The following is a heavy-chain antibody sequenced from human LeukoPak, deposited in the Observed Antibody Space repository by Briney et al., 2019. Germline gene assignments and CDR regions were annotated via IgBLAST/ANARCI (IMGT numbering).Heavy chain of an antibody. V-gene: IGHV3-21*01. J-gene: IGHJ3*02. Sequence: GGSLRLSCAASGFTFSSYTMHWVRQIPGERPEWVSSISGDTTYIYYADSLKGRFTISRDNTNTSLFLQMNSLRAEGTAVYYCARSRGGDAFDIWGQGTMVTVSS. CDR3: ARSRGGDAFDI. CDR2: ISGDTTYI. CDR1: GFTFSSYT. D-gene: IGHD3-16*01.